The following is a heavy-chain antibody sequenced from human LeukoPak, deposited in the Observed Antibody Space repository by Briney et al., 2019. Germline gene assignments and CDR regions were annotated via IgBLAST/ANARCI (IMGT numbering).Heavy chain of an antibody. V-gene: IGHV4-34*01. D-gene: IGHD4-17*01. CDR2: INHSGST. J-gene: IGHJ4*02. CDR3: ARGRSTVTDY. CDR1: GGSFSGYY. Sequence: SETLSLTCAVYGGSFSGYYWSWIRQPPGKGLEWIGEINHSGSTNYNPSLKSRVTISVDTSKNQFPLKLSSVTTADTAVYYCARGRSTVTDYWGQGTLVTVSS.